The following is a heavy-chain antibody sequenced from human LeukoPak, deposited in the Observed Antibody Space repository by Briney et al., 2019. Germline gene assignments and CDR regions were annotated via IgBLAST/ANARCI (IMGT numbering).Heavy chain of an antibody. J-gene: IGHJ3*02. V-gene: IGHV3-33*01. CDR2: IWYDGGNK. CDR1: GFTFSSYG. Sequence: HPGRSLRLSCAASGFTFSSYGMHWVRRAPGKGLEWVAVIWYDGGNKYYADSVKGRFTISRDNSKNTLYLQMNSLRAEDTAVYYCAYMGALGAFDIWGQGTMVTVSS. D-gene: IGHD1-26*01. CDR3: AYMGALGAFDI.